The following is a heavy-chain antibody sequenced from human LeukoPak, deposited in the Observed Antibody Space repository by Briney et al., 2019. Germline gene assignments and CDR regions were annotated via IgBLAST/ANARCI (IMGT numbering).Heavy chain of an antibody. Sequence: GGSLRLSCAASGFTFSSYWMSWVRQAPGKGLEWVANIKQDGSEKYYVDSVKGRFTISRDNAKNSLYLQMDSLRAEDTAVYYCARHLVRGVQTPFDYWGQGTLVTVSS. V-gene: IGHV3-7*01. D-gene: IGHD3-10*01. CDR2: IKQDGSEK. CDR1: GFTFSSYW. CDR3: ARHLVRGVQTPFDY. J-gene: IGHJ4*02.